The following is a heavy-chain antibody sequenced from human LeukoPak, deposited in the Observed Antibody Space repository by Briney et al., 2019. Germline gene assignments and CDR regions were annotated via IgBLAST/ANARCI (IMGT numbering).Heavy chain of an antibody. CDR1: GYTFSDYT. J-gene: IGHJ4*02. Sequence: GGSLRLSCGASGYTFSDYTMNWVRQAPGKGPEWISYISSGGCVMHYADSVKGRFTISRDNVENSLYLQMNSLRVEDTAVYYCTRDLEYWGQGVLVTVSS. CDR3: TRDLEY. V-gene: IGHV3-48*01. CDR2: ISSGGCVM.